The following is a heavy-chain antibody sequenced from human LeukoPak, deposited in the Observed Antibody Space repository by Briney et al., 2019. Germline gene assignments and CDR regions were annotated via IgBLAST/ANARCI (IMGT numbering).Heavy chain of an antibody. D-gene: IGHD2-2*01. V-gene: IGHV4-59*01. CDR2: IYYSGST. CDR1: GVSISSYY. Sequence: SETLSLTCTVSGVSISSYYWSWLRQPPGKGLEWIGYIYYSGSTIYNPSLNSRVTMSVDTSKNQFSLKLNSVTAADTALYYCARESHCTSTSCYPTWFDPWGQGTLVTVSS. J-gene: IGHJ5*02. CDR3: ARESHCTSTSCYPTWFDP.